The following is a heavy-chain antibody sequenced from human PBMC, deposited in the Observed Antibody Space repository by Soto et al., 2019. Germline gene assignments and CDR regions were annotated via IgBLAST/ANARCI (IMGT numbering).Heavy chain of an antibody. CDR3: ARVSFETSGFADY. D-gene: IGHD5-12*01. CDR1: GYTFTSYT. V-gene: IGHV1-3*01. Sequence: SVKVSCNASGYTFTSYTIHWVRQAPGQSLEWMGWINAANGATKYSEKFQGRVTITRDTSARTAYMDLSSLSYKDTAVYFCARVSFETSGFADYWGQGTPVTVSS. CDR2: INAANGAT. J-gene: IGHJ4*02.